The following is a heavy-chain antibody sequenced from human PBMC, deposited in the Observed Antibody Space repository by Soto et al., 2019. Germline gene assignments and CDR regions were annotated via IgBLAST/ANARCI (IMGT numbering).Heavy chain of an antibody. J-gene: IGHJ4*02. D-gene: IGHD4-4*01. Sequence: GESLKVSCKGSGYSFTSYWISWVRQMPGKGLEWMGRIDPSDSYTNYSPSFQGHVTISADKSISTAYLQWSSLKASDTAMYYCAQTTVTTADFDYSGQVNLLP. CDR2: IDPSDSYT. V-gene: IGHV5-10-1*01. CDR3: AQTTVTTADFDY. CDR1: GYSFTSYW.